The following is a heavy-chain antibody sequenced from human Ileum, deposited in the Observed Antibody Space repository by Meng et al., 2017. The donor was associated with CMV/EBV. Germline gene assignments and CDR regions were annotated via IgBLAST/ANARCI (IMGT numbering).Heavy chain of an antibody. CDR2: ISLDSSSK. V-gene: IGHV3-43*01. Sequence: GGSLRLSCAASGFTFGDHSMHWVRQAPGKGLEWLGLISLDSSSKFYADSVKGRFTISRDNTKDLLYLHMNTLKDEDTGFYFCEKLEGVSGGGDFWGQGTLVTVSS. CDR3: EKLEGVSGGGDF. J-gene: IGHJ4*02. D-gene: IGHD2-15*01. CDR1: GFTFGDHS.